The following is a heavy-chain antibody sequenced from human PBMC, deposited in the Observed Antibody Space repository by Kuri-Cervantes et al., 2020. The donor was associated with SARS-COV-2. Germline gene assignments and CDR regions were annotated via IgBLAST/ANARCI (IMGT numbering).Heavy chain of an antibody. CDR3: AKDQNLDVVVVPAA. Sequence: GESLKISCAASGCTFSSYGMHWVRQAPGKGLEWVAVISYDGSNKYYADSVKGRFTISRDNSKNTLYLQMNSLRAEDTAVYYCAKDQNLDVVVVPAAWGQGSLVTVSS. CDR1: GCTFSSYG. D-gene: IGHD2-15*01. CDR2: ISYDGSNK. J-gene: IGHJ5*02. V-gene: IGHV3-30*18.